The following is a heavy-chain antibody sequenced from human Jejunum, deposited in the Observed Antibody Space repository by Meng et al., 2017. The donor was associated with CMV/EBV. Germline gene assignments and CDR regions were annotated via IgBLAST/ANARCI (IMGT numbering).Heavy chain of an antibody. CDR2: ISGSSTVT. Sequence: VRGGESGGGLVEQGGSLGLSCKAFGFRFSGYYMTGTRHTPGKGPEWLAYISGSSTVTNYADSVKGRFTISRDNVNNLLYLQMNSLRADDTAVYYCTRDPRACDYWGQGTLVTSPQ. CDR1: GFRFSGYY. J-gene: IGHJ4*02. CDR3: TRDPRACDY. V-gene: IGHV3-11*05.